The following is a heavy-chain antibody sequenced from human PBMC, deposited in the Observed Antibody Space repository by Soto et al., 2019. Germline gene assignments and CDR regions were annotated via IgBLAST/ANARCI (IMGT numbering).Heavy chain of an antibody. Sequence: PGGSLRLSCAASGFTFTSYGMHWVRQAPVKGLEWMALILHDGSAEYYADSVKGRFTISRDNSKNTLYLQMNSLRAEDTAVYYCARSRDGYSFYFYYGMDGWGQGTTVTVS. D-gene: IGHD4-4*01. CDR2: ILHDGSAE. J-gene: IGHJ6*02. CDR3: ARSRDGYSFYFYYGMDG. V-gene: IGHV3-30*03. CDR1: GFTFTSYG.